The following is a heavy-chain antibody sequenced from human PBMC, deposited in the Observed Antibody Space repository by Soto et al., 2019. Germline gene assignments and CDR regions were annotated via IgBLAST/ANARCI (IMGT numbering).Heavy chain of an antibody. CDR1: GGSFSGYY. J-gene: IGHJ5*02. CDR3: ARASPYYYGSGSYRP. Sequence: QVQLQQWGAGLLKPSETLSLTCAVYGGSFSGYYWSWIRQPPGKGLEWMGEINHSGSTNYNPSLKSRVTISVDTSKNQFSLKLSSVTAADTAVYHCARASPYYYGSGSYRPWGQGTLVTVSS. D-gene: IGHD3-10*01. V-gene: IGHV4-34*01. CDR2: INHSGST.